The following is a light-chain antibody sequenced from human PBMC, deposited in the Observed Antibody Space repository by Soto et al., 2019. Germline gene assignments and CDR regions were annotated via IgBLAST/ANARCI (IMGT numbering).Light chain of an antibody. CDR2: EVT. V-gene: IGLV2-14*01. J-gene: IGLJ2*01. CDR1: SSDVGGSNF. CDR3: SSYTSRNTLA. Sequence: QSALTQPASVSGSPGQSITISCTGTSSDVGGSNFVSGYEQHPGKAPKLRIYEVTDRPSGVSNRFSGSKSGSTASLTISGLRAEYEADYYCSSYTSRNTLAFGGGTKVTVL.